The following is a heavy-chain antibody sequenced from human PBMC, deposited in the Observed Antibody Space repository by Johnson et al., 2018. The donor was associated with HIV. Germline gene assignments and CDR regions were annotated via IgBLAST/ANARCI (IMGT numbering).Heavy chain of an antibody. CDR1: EFTFSNYA. CDR2: ISYDGTNK. D-gene: IGHD3-16*01. J-gene: IGHJ3*02. Sequence: QVQLVEYGGGVVQPGKSLRIYCAVSEFTFSNYAMHWVRLPPGKGLQWVAVISYDGTNKYYADSVRGRFTISRDNSKNTLYLQMNSLRAEDTAVYYCAKGLGGAFDIWGQGTMVTVSS. CDR3: AKGLGGAFDI. V-gene: IGHV3-30*18.